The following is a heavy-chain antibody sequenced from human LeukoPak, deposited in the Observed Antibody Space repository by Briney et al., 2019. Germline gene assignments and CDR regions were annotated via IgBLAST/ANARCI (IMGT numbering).Heavy chain of an antibody. CDR3: ARDEGLWFGEPGAFDI. V-gene: IGHV4-34*01. D-gene: IGHD3-10*01. Sequence: SETLSLTCAVYGGSFSGYYWSWIRQPPGKGLEWIGEINHSGSTNYNPSLKSRVTISVDTSKNQFSLKLSSVTAADTAVYYCARDEGLWFGEPGAFDIWGQGTMVTVSS. J-gene: IGHJ3*02. CDR2: INHSGST. CDR1: GGSFSGYY.